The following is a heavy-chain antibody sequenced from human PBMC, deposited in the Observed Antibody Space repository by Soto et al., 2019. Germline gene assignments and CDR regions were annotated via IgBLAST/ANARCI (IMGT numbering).Heavy chain of an antibody. D-gene: IGHD2-8*02. CDR1: GFTFSSYS. V-gene: IGHV3-21*01. J-gene: IGHJ6*03. Sequence: GGSLRLSCAASGFTFSSYSMNWVRQAPGKGLEWVSSISSSSSYIYYADSVKGRFTISRDNAKNSLYLQMNSLRAEDTAVYYCARAMRDTGGYYMDVWGKGTTVTVS. CDR3: ARAMRDTGGYYMDV. CDR2: ISSSSSYI.